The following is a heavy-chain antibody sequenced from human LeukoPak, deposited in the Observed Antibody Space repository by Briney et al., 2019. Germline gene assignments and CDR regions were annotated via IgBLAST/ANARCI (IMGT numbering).Heavy chain of an antibody. Sequence: GGSLRLSCAASGFTFSSYWMHWVRQAPGKGLVWVSRINSDGSSTSYADSVKGRFTISRDNAKNSLYLQMNSLRAEDTAVYYCARSSGSLLYYFDYWGQGTLVTVSS. D-gene: IGHD3-22*01. CDR2: INSDGSST. CDR1: GFTFSSYW. J-gene: IGHJ4*02. V-gene: IGHV3-74*01. CDR3: ARSSGSLLYYFDY.